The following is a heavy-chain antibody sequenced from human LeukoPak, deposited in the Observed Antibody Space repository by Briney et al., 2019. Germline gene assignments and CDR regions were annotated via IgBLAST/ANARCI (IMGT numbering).Heavy chain of an antibody. Sequence: PGGSLRLSCAASGFTFSDYYMSWIRQAPGKGLEWVSYISSSGSTIYYADSVKGRFTISRDNAKNSLYLQMNSLRAEDTAVYYCAKERDSSSWYGNFDYWGQGTLVTVSS. CDR1: GFTFSDYY. D-gene: IGHD6-13*01. CDR2: ISSSGSTI. V-gene: IGHV3-11*01. J-gene: IGHJ4*02. CDR3: AKERDSSSWYGNFDY.